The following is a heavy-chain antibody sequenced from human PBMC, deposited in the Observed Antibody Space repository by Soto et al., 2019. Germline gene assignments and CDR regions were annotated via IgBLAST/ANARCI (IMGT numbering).Heavy chain of an antibody. J-gene: IGHJ4*02. CDR3: ARGGYENFDY. Sequence: PSETLSLTCTVSGGSISSGGYYWSWIRQHPGKGLEWIGYIYYSGGTYYNPSLKSRVTISVDTSKNQFSLKLSSVTAADTAVYYCARGGYENFDYWGQGTLVTVSS. CDR1: GGSISSGGYY. V-gene: IGHV4-31*03. CDR2: IYYSGGT. D-gene: IGHD5-12*01.